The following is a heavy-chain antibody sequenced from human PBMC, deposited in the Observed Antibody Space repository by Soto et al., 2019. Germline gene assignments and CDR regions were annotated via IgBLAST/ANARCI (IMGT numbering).Heavy chain of an antibody. Sequence: HPGGSLRLSCAASGFTFSSYGMHWVRQAPGKGLEWVAFIWHDGGNKFYAESVKGRFTISRDNSKNTLYLQMTSLSAEDTVMFYCARDGDVNTGFGKDYWGQGTLVTVSS. CDR2: IWHDGGNK. CDR3: ARDGDVNTGFGKDY. V-gene: IGHV3-33*01. J-gene: IGHJ4*02. D-gene: IGHD3-16*01. CDR1: GFTFSSYG.